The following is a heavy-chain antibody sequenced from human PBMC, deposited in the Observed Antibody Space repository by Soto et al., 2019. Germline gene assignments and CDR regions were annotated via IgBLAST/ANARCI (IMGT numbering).Heavy chain of an antibody. CDR1: GGSVSSGNYY. CDR2: IFYSVGST. Sequence: QVQLQESGPGLVKPSETLSLTCTVSGGSVSSGNYYWSWIRQPPGKGLEWIGYIFYSVGSTNYNPALKSRVTISIDPSKNLLSLKLSSMTAADTAVYYCARGPRRYFDLWGRGTLVTVSS. V-gene: IGHV4-61*03. J-gene: IGHJ2*01. CDR3: ARGPRRYFDL.